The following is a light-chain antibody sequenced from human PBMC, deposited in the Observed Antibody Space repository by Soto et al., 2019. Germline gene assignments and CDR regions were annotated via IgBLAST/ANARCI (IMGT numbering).Light chain of an antibody. V-gene: IGKV1-5*01. J-gene: IGKJ1*01. Sequence: DIQMTQSPPTLSASVGDRVTITCRASQTVSSWLAWYQQKPGKAPKLLIYDASNLESGVPSRFSGSGSGTEFTLTINSLQPEDFGIYYCQQYENYWTFGQGTKV. CDR3: QQYENYWT. CDR2: DAS. CDR1: QTVSSW.